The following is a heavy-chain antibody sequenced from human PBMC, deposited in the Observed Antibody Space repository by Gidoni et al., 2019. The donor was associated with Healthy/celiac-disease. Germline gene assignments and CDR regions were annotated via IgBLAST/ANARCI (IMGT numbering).Heavy chain of an antibody. CDR3: ARDLWEAVAVIDAFDI. CDR1: GFTFSSYS. Sequence: EVQLVESGGGLVKPGGSLRLSCAASGFTFSSYSMNWVRQAPGKGLEWVSSISSSSSYIYYADSVKGRFTISRDNAKNSLYLQMNSLRAEDTAVYYCARDLWEAVAVIDAFDIWGQGTMVTVSS. D-gene: IGHD6-19*01. CDR2: ISSSSSYI. V-gene: IGHV3-21*01. J-gene: IGHJ3*02.